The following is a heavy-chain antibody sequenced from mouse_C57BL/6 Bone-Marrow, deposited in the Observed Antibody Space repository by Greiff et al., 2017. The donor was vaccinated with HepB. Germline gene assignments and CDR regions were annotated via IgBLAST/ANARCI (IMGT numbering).Heavy chain of an antibody. J-gene: IGHJ4*01. CDR2: IRNKANGYTT. V-gene: IGHV7-3*01. CDR3: ARSTGFYYYAMDY. Sequence: EVKVVESGGGLVQPGGSLSLSCAASGFTFTDYYMSWVRQPPGKALEWLGFIRNKANGYTTEYSASVKGRFTISRDNSQSILYLQMNALRAEDSATYYCARSTGFYYYAMDYWGQGTSVTVSS. CDR1: GFTFTDYY.